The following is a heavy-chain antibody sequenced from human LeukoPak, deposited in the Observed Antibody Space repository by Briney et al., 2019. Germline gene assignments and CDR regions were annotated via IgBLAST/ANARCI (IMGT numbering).Heavy chain of an antibody. CDR2: IIPIFGTA. J-gene: IGHJ4*02. V-gene: IGHV1-69*13. D-gene: IGHD6-19*01. Sequence: ASVKVSCKASGGTVSRYAISWERQAPGQGLEWMGGIIPIFGTANYAQKFQGRVTITADESTSTAYMELSSLRSEDTAVYYCASPVAGTRYFDYWGQGTLVTVSS. CDR1: GGTVSRYA. CDR3: ASPVAGTRYFDY.